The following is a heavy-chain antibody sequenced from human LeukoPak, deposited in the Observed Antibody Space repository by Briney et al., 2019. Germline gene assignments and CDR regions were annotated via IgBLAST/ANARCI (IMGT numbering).Heavy chain of an antibody. D-gene: IGHD3-10*01. Sequence: ASETLSLTCTVSGGSISSSSYYWGWIRQPPGKGLEWIGSIYYSGSTYYNPSLKSRVTISVDTSKNQFSLKLSSVAAADTAVYYCARLPITMVREWLVRDYWGQGTLVTVSS. V-gene: IGHV4-39*01. CDR2: IYYSGST. CDR1: GGSISSSSYY. J-gene: IGHJ4*02. CDR3: ARLPITMVREWLVRDY.